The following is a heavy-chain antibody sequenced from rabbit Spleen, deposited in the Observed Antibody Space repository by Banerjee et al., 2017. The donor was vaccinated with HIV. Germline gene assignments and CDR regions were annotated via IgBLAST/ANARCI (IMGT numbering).Heavy chain of an antibody. Sequence: QSLEESGGDLVKPESSLTLTCTASGFTLSSSYWPCWVRQAPGKGLEWIACIVTSSGSTFYASWAKGRFTISKTSSNMVTLQMTSLTAADTATYFCARYSGDYQLDLWGPGTLVTVS. D-gene: IGHD2-1*01. CDR1: GFTLSSSYW. CDR2: IVTSSGST. CDR3: ARYSGDYQLDL. V-gene: IGHV1S40*01. J-gene: IGHJ4*01.